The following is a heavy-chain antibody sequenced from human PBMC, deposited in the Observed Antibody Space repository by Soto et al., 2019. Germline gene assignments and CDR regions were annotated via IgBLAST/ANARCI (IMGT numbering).Heavy chain of an antibody. V-gene: IGHV1-69*13. CDR3: ARDLSRTYYYDSSGYYFDY. Sequence: GASVKVSCKVSGGTFSSYAISWVRQAPGQGLEWMGGIIPIFGTANYAQKFQGRVTITADESTSTAYMELSSLRSEDTAVYYCARDLSRTYYYDSSGYYFDYWGQGTLVTVSS. CDR2: IIPIFGTA. J-gene: IGHJ4*02. CDR1: GGTFSSYA. D-gene: IGHD3-22*01.